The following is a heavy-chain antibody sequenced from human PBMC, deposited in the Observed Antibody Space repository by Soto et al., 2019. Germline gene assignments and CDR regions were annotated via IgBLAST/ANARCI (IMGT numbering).Heavy chain of an antibody. CDR1: GGSISSGDFY. CDR3: ARALTRHTYYYDSSGYSHWFDP. V-gene: IGHV4-30-4*01. J-gene: IGHJ5*02. Sequence: SETLSLTCTVSGGSISSGDFYWSWIRQPPGKGLEWIWYIYYSGSTYYNPSLKSRVTISVDTSKNQFSLKLSSVTAADTAVYYCARALTRHTYYYDSSGYSHWFDPWGQGTLVTVSS. D-gene: IGHD3-22*01. CDR2: IYYSGST.